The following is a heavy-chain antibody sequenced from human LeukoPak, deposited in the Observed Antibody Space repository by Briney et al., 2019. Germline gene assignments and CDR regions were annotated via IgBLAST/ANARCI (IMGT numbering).Heavy chain of an antibody. CDR3: ARKGIAVAWFQH. CDR1: GYTFTSYY. CDR2: INPSGGST. D-gene: IGHD6-19*01. Sequence: ASVKVSCKASGYTFTSYYMHWVRRAPGQGLEWMGIINPSGGSTSYAQKFQGRVTMTRDTSTSTVYMELSSLRSEDTAVYYCARKGIAVAWFQHWGQGTLVTVSS. J-gene: IGHJ1*01. V-gene: IGHV1-46*01.